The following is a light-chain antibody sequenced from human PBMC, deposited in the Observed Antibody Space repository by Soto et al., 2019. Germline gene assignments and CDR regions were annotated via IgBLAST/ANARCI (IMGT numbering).Light chain of an antibody. CDR2: GNS. Sequence: VLTQPPSVSGAQGQRVTISCTGSSSNIGAGYDVHWYQQLPGTAPKPLIYGNSNRPSGVPDRFSGSKSGTSASLAITGLQAEDEADYYCQSYDSSLSGVVFGGGTKLTVL. V-gene: IGLV1-40*01. J-gene: IGLJ2*01. CDR3: QSYDSSLSGVV. CDR1: SSNIGAGYD.